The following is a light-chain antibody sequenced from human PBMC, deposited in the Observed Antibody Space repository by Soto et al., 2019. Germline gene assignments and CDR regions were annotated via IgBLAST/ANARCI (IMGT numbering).Light chain of an antibody. Sequence: GDRVTLTCRASQGIGNDVAWYQQKPGKAPKLLIYAASSLQSGVPSRFSGSGSGTDFTLTISSLQPEDFATYYCLQDYNFPYTFGQGTKLEIK. CDR3: LQDYNFPYT. J-gene: IGKJ2*01. CDR1: QGIGND. V-gene: IGKV1-6*01. CDR2: AAS.